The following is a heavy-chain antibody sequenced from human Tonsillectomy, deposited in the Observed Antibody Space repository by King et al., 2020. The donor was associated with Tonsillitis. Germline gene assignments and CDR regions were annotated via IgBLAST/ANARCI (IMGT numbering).Heavy chain of an antibody. Sequence: QLVQSGGGVVQPGRSLRLSCAASGFTFSSYGMHWVRQAPGKGLEWVAVISYDGSNKYYADSVKGRFTISRDNSKNTLYLQMNSLRAADTAGYYCAKDGLIAAAGYFDYWGQGTLVTVSS. CDR1: GFTFSSYG. J-gene: IGHJ4*02. V-gene: IGHV3-30*18. D-gene: IGHD6-13*01. CDR2: ISYDGSNK. CDR3: AKDGLIAAAGYFDY.